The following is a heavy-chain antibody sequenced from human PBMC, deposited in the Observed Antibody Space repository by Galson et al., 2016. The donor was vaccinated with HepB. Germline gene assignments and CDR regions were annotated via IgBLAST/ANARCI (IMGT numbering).Heavy chain of an antibody. D-gene: IGHD6-13*01. CDR2: ISYDGSNK. CDR1: GFTFSDYA. J-gene: IGHJ6*02. Sequence: SLRLSCAASGFTFSDYAMHWVRQAPGKGLEWVAVISYDGSNKYYADSVKGRFTISRDNSKNTLYLQMNSLRAEDTAMYYCARDSSSTSWYEWSEDWGQGTTVTVSS. CDR3: ARDSSSTSWYEWSED. V-gene: IGHV3-30-3*01.